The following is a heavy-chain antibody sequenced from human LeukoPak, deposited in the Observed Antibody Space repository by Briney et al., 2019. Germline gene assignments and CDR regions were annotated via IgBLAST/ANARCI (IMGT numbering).Heavy chain of an antibody. V-gene: IGHV3-23*01. D-gene: IGHD6-19*01. J-gene: IGHJ4*02. Sequence: GGSLRLSCAASGFTFRTFAMDWVRQAPGKGLEWVSAISGSGGSTYYADSVKGRFTISRDNSKNTLYLQMNSLRAEDTAVYYCAKASPRSSSGCLNYWGQGTLVTVSS. CDR3: AKASPRSSSGCLNY. CDR2: ISGSGGST. CDR1: GFTFRTFA.